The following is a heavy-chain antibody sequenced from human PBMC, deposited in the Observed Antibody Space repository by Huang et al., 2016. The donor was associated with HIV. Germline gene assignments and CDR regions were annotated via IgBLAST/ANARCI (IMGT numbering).Heavy chain of an antibody. CDR3: AKRGGAWGSPYAFDL. CDR2: IIPRFGTR. J-gene: IGHJ3*01. V-gene: IGHV1-69*13. D-gene: IGHD3-16*01. Sequence: QVQLVQSGAEVRKPGSSVKVSCRASGGSFNNFGITGVRQAPGQGLEWRGGIIPRFGTRNDAQRFQGRVTITADETTGVVYMELSSLRSDDTAVYFCAKRGGAWGSPYAFDLWGPGTMVTVSS. CDR1: GGSFNNFG.